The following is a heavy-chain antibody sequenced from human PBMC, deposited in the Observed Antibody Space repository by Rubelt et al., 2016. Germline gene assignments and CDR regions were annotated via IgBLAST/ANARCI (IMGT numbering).Heavy chain of an antibody. Sequence: GGGLVQPGGSLRLSCAASEFTLSGYWMHWVRQAPGKGLVWVSRINSDGSSTSYADSVKGRFTISRDNAKNTLYLQMNSLRAEDTAVYYCGRGVSYGFWSGSGYWYFDLWGRGTLVTGSS. CDR2: INSDGSST. CDR1: EFTLSGYW. CDR3: GRGVSYGFWSGSGYWYFDL. D-gene: IGHD3-3*01. J-gene: IGHJ2*01. V-gene: IGHV3-74*01.